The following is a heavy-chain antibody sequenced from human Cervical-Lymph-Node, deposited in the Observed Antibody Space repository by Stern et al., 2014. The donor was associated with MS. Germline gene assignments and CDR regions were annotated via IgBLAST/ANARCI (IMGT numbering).Heavy chain of an antibody. CDR3: TRGWLFVTY. V-gene: IGHV3-49*03. Sequence: EVHLVESGGGLVQPGRSLTLSCTGSGFVFGDCAVSWFRQAPGKGLEWVSYIRSKAYNATMRYAASVEGRFTISRDDSKSIAYLHMSSLKTEDTAVYYCTRGWLFVTYWGQGTLVTVSS. CDR1: GFVFGDCA. CDR2: IRSKAYNATM. J-gene: IGHJ4*01. D-gene: IGHD3-9*01.